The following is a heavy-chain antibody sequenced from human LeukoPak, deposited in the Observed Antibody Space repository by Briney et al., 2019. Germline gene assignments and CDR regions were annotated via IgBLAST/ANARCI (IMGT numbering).Heavy chain of an antibody. CDR2: IDWDDDK. J-gene: IGHJ5*02. CDR1: GFSLSTSGMC. Sequence: SGPTLVNPTQTLTLTCTFSGFSLSTSGMCVSLIRQPPGKALEWLRRIDWDDDKYYSTSLKTRLTISKDTSKNKVVLAMTHMDSVDTATYYCARIYHSSSWSNVDPWGQGTLVTVSS. CDR3: ARIYHSSSWSNVDP. D-gene: IGHD6-13*01. V-gene: IGHV2-70*11.